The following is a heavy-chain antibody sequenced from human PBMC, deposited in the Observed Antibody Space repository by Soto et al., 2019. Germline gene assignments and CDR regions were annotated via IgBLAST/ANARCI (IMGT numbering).Heavy chain of an antibody. CDR1: GFTFSSYA. J-gene: IGHJ4*02. CDR3: AKEREDGRGKYYDFWSDVPPIDY. D-gene: IGHD3-3*01. V-gene: IGHV3-23*01. CDR2: ISGSGGST. Sequence: PGGSLRLSCAASGFTFSSYAMSWVRQAPGKGLEWVSAISGSGGSTYYADSVKGRFTISRDNSKNTLYLQMNSLRAEDTAVYYCAKEREDGRGKYYDFWSDVPPIDYWGQGALVTVSS.